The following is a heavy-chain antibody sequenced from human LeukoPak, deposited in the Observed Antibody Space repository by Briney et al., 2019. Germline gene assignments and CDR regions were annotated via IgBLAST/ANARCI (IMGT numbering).Heavy chain of an antibody. CDR2: IRHDGSNK. CDR3: AKSFRSRNWFDP. CDR1: GFTFSSYG. Sequence: GGSLRLSCAASGFTFSSYGMHWVRQVPGKGLEWVAFIRHDGSNKYDADSVKGRFTISRDNSKNTLYLQMNSLRAEDTAVYYCAKSFRSRNWFDPGGQGTLVNVSS. J-gene: IGHJ5*02. D-gene: IGHD2/OR15-2a*01. V-gene: IGHV3-30*02.